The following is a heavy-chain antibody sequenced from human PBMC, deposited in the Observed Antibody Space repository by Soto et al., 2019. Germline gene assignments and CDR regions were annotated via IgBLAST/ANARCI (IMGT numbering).Heavy chain of an antibody. D-gene: IGHD3-10*01. Sequence: GASVKVSCKASGYTFTSYYMHWVRQAPGQGLEWMGIINPSGGSTSYAQKFQGRVTMTRDTSTSTVYMELSSLRSEDTAVYYCARGHYYGSGSYSEFDYWGQGTLVTVSS. CDR3: ARGHYYGSGSYSEFDY. J-gene: IGHJ4*02. CDR1: GYTFTSYY. CDR2: INPSGGST. V-gene: IGHV1-46*03.